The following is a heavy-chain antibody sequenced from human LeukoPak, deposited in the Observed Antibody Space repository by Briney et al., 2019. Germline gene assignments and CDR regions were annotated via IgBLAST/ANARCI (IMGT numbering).Heavy chain of an antibody. CDR2: IYYSGST. V-gene: IGHV4-59*01. CDR1: GGSISSYY. J-gene: IGHJ6*03. CDR3: TRGSIAYYYMDV. Sequence: SETLSLTCTVSGGSISSYYWSWIRQPPGKGLEWIGNIYYSGSTNYNPSLKSRVTISVDTSKNQFSLKLSSVTAADTAVYYCTRGSIAYYYMDVWGKGTTVTISS. D-gene: IGHD3-22*01.